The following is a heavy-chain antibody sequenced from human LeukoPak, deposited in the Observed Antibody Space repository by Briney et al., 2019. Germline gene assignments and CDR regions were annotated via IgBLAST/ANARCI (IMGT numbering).Heavy chain of an antibody. CDR3: ARGPVRDYSNY. J-gene: IGHJ4*02. Sequence: KPSETLSLTCTVSGVCISSGGYYWSWIRQHPGKGLEWIGYIYYSGSTYYNPSLKSRLTISLDTSNNQFSLKLSSVTAADTAVYYCARGPVRDYSNYWGQGTLVTVSS. CDR1: GVCISSGGYY. V-gene: IGHV4-31*03. D-gene: IGHD4-11*01. CDR2: IYYSGST.